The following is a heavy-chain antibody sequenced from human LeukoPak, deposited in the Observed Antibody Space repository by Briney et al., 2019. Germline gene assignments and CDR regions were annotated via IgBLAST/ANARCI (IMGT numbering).Heavy chain of an antibody. Sequence: GGSLRLSCAASGFTFSSYAMNWVRQAPGKGLEWVSIISGSGDNTYYTDSVKGRFTISRDNSKNTLFLQMNSLRAEDTAVYYCAKDVVPFDYWGQGTLVTVSS. CDR2: ISGSGDNT. CDR3: AKDVVPFDY. CDR1: GFTFSSYA. J-gene: IGHJ4*02. V-gene: IGHV3-23*01. D-gene: IGHD2-21*01.